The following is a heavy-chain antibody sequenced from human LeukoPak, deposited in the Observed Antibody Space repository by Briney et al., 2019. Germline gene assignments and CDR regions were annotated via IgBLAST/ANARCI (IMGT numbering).Heavy chain of an antibody. CDR3: AKDQGKYGFSSGFHY. CDR1: GFTFNNYG. J-gene: IGHJ4*02. V-gene: IGHV3-30*02. Sequence: PGGSLRLSCAASGFTFNNYGMHWVRQTPGKGLEWVAFIRYDGSDKYYADSVKGRFTVSRDNSKNTVYLQMNSLRAEDTALYHSAKDQGKYGFSSGFHYWGQGTRVTVSS. D-gene: IGHD3-3*01. CDR2: IRYDGSDK.